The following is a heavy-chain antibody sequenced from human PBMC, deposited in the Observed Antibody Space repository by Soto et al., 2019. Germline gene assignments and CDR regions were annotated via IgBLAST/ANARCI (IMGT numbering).Heavy chain of an antibody. D-gene: IGHD6-19*01. J-gene: IGHJ6*02. CDR2: INHSGST. V-gene: IGHV4-34*01. CDR3: ASGSGWYGMDV. Sequence: SETLSLTCAVYGGSSSGYDWSWIRQPPGKGLEWIGEINHSGSTNYNPSLKSRVTISVDTSKNQFSLKLSSVTAADTAVYYCASGSGWYGMDVWGQRTTVTVSS. CDR1: GGSSSGYD.